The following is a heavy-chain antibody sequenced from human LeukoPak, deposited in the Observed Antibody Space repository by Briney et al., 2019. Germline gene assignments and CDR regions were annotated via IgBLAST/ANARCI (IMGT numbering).Heavy chain of an antibody. Sequence: GGSLRLSCAASGFTFSLYRMNWVRQARGKGLEWVSSISSSSIYISYADSLKGRFTISRDNAKNSLYLQMNSLRAEDTAVYYCARDYYDSSDDAFEFWGQGTMVTVSS. D-gene: IGHD3-22*01. CDR3: ARDYYDSSDDAFEF. V-gene: IGHV3-21*01. J-gene: IGHJ3*01. CDR2: ISSSSIYI. CDR1: GFTFSLYR.